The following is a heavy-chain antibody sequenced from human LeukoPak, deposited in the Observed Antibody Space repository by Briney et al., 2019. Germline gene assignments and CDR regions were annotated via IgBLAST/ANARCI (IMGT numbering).Heavy chain of an antibody. CDR3: ARARNDYDSNGFSLLDY. J-gene: IGHJ4*02. D-gene: IGHD3-22*01. CDR2: IWYDGSNI. V-gene: IGHV3-33*01. CDR1: GISFSSHG. Sequence: PGGSLRLSCAASGISFSSHGMHWVRRAPGKGLEWVAVIWYDGSNIYYTDSVKGRFTISRDNSKNTLYLQMNSLRAEDTALYYCARARNDYDSNGFSLLDYWGQGTLVTVSS.